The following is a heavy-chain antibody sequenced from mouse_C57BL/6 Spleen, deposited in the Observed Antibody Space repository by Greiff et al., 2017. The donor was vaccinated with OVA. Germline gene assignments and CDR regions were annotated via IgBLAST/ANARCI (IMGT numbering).Heavy chain of an antibody. Sequence: VQLQQSGAELVRPGASVKLSCTASGFNIKDDYMHWVKQRPEQGLEWIGWIDPENGDTEYASKFQGKATITADTSSNTAYLQLSSLTSEDTAVYYCTTFMTTVVDPFAYWGQGTLVTVSA. CDR3: TTFMTTVVDPFAY. D-gene: IGHD1-1*01. J-gene: IGHJ3*01. CDR1: GFNIKDDY. V-gene: IGHV14-4*01. CDR2: IDPENGDT.